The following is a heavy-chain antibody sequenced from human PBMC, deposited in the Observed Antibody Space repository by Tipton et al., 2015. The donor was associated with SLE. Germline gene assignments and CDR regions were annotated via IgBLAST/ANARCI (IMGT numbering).Heavy chain of an antibody. CDR2: ISYSGST. CDR3: ARMRGGYNAHH. J-gene: IGHJ5*02. V-gene: IGHV4-59*07. CDR1: GDSITSDY. Sequence: TLSLTCSVSGDSITSDYWTWIRQPPGKGLEWSRYISYSGSTNYNPTIRSRVSISVDTSKNQFHLKVKSVTTADTAVYYCARMRGGYNAHHWGQGILVTVS. D-gene: IGHD5-24*01.